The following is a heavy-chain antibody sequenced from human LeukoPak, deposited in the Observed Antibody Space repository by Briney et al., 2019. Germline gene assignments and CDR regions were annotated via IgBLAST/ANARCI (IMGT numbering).Heavy chain of an antibody. CDR2: INHSGST. CDR3: ARVSVGSGYSSSPNRFGAFDI. Sequence: SETLSLTCAVYGGSFSGYYWSWIRQPPGKGLEWIGEINHSGSTNYNPSLKSRVTISVDTSKNQFSLKLSSVTPEDTAVYYCARVSVGSGYSSSPNRFGAFDIWGLGTMVTVSS. CDR1: GGSFSGYY. J-gene: IGHJ3*02. V-gene: IGHV4-34*01. D-gene: IGHD6-19*01.